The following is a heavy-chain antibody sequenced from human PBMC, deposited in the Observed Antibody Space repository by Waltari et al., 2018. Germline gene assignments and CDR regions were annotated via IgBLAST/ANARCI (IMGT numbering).Heavy chain of an antibody. D-gene: IGHD2-15*01. V-gene: IGHV1-69*05. CDR2: VSPILGTA. CDR3: ARVGPLLQDSGWCDP. J-gene: IGHJ5*02. CDR1: GGTFSSYA. Sequence: QVQLVQSGAEVKKPGSSVKVSCKASGGTFSSYAISWVRQAPGPGLEWMGGVSPILGTANYAQKCQGRGTITTDESTSTAYMERSSLRAEDTAVYYGARVGPLLQDSGWCDPWGQGTLVTVSS.